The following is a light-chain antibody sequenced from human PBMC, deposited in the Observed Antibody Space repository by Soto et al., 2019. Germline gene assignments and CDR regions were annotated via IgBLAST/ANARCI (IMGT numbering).Light chain of an antibody. CDR1: SSDIGDYDY. CDR2: DVT. J-gene: IGLJ2*01. Sequence: QSALTQPASVSGSPGQSITISCTGTSSDIGDYDYVSWYQHLPGKAPKLLIFDVTHRPSGVSDRFSGSKSGNTASQTISGVRPEDEADYYCCSYAGRSTWDVVFGGGTKLTVL. V-gene: IGLV2-14*01. CDR3: CSYAGRSTWDVV.